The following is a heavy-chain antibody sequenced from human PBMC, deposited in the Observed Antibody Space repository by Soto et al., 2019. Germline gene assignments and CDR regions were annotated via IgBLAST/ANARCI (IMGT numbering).Heavy chain of an antibody. CDR3: ARGFAVVRGKPPHEHLIDY. J-gene: IGHJ4*02. CDR2: ISYSVNT. CDR1: GGSLSNYD. D-gene: IGHD3-10*01. Sequence: SDTLSLTCTVSGGSLSNYDWNWFRQPPWKGLEWIGYISYSVNTNYNPSLRSRVTVSVDASKNQFSLKLSSVTAADTAIYYCARGFAVVRGKPPHEHLIDYWGQGILVTVS. V-gene: IGHV4-59*07.